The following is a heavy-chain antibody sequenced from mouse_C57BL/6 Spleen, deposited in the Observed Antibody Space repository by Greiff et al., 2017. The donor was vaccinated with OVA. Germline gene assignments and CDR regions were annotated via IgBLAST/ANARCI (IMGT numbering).Heavy chain of an antibody. V-gene: IGHV1-61*01. CDR2: IYPSDSET. J-gene: IGHJ1*03. CDR1: GYTFTSYW. D-gene: IGHD2-4*01. CDR3: ARDYEEGYWYFDV. Sequence: QVQLQQPGAELVRPGSSVKLSCKASGYTFTSYWMDWVKQRPGQGLEWIGNIYPSDSETHYNQKFKDKATLTVDKSSSTAYMQLSSLTSEDSAVYYCARDYEEGYWYFDVWGTGTTVTVSS.